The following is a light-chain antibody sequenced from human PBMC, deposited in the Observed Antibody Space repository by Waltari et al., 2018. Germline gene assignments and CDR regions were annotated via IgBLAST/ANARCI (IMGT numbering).Light chain of an antibody. V-gene: IGLV1-40*01. CDR2: GNS. Sequence: QSVLTQPPSVSGAPGQRVTISCTGSSSNIGAGYDVHWYQQLPGTAPNLLIYGNSNRPSGVPDRFSGSKSGTSASLTITGLQAEDEADYYCQSFDSSLSASGVFGGGTKLTVL. J-gene: IGLJ3*02. CDR3: QSFDSSLSASGV. CDR1: SSNIGAGYD.